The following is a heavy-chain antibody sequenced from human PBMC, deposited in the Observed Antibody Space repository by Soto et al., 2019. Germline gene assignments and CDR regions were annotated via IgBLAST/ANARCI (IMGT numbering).Heavy chain of an antibody. D-gene: IGHD4-17*01. CDR2: IIPVFGTA. CDR1: GGSLSNYG. Sequence: QVQLVQSGAEVKKPGSSVKVSCKASGGSLSNYGISWVRQAPGQGLEWMGGIIPVFGTANYAQKFQGRVTITADEATNIVYMDVTSLRAEDTAVDYCARGDATKRVGTTYYAMDVWGQGTTVTVSS. J-gene: IGHJ6*02. V-gene: IGHV1-69*12. CDR3: ARGDATKRVGTTYYAMDV.